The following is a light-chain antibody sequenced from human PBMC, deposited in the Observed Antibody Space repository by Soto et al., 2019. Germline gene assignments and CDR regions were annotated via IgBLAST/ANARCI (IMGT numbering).Light chain of an antibody. V-gene: IGLV3-21*02. Sequence: SYELTQSPSVSVAPGQTARVTCGGNNIGSKSVHWYQQKPGQAPVLVVYDDSDRPSGIAERVSGSNSGNTATLTISRVEAGDEADYYCQVWDSSGHFVFGTGTKVTVL. CDR3: QVWDSSGHFV. CDR2: DDS. CDR1: NIGSKS. J-gene: IGLJ1*01.